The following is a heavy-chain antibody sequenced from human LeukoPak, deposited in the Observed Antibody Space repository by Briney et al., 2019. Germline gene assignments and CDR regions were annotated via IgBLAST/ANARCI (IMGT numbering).Heavy chain of an antibody. D-gene: IGHD2-15*01. CDR3: ARFDIVEEGGPDY. V-gene: IGHV4-30-4*01. CDR2: IYDSGST. Sequence: SETLSLTCNVSGGAISRGDYYWSWIRQPPGKGLEWIGYIYDSGSTYYNPSLKSRTTISVDTSKNQFSLKVTSVTAADTATYYCARFDIVEEGGPDYWGQGTLVTVSS. J-gene: IGHJ4*02. CDR1: GGAISRGDYY.